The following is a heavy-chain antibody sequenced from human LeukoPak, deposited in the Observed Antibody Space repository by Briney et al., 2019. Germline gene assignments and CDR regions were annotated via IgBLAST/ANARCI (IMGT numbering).Heavy chain of an antibody. Sequence: GGSLRLSCAASGFTFSSNYMSGVRQAPGKGLEWVSVSFLGGTTYYADSVKGRFTISRDNSKSTLYLQMSSLTAEDTAMYYCVRSRRDGPNFNWYFVLWGRGTLVTVSS. J-gene: IGHJ2*01. CDR2: SFLGGTT. V-gene: IGHV3-66*01. CDR3: VRSRRDGPNFNWYFVL. CDR1: GFTFSSNY. D-gene: IGHD5-24*01.